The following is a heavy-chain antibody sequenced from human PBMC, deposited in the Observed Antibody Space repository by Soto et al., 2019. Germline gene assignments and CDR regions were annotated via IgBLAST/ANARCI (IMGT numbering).Heavy chain of an antibody. Sequence: GASVKVSCTASGGTFSSYAISWVRQAPGQGLEWMGGIIPIFGTANYAQKFQGRVTITADESTSTAYMELSSLRSEDTAVYYCARARATATRPLDYWGQGTLVTVSS. D-gene: IGHD6-6*01. CDR3: ARARATATRPLDY. CDR2: IIPIFGTA. V-gene: IGHV1-69*13. J-gene: IGHJ4*02. CDR1: GGTFSSYA.